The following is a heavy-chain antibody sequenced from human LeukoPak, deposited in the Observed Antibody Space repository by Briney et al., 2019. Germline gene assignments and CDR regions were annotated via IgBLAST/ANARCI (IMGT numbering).Heavy chain of an antibody. CDR3: ARDHSSSCQLLDY. CDR1: GYTFTGYY. J-gene: IGHJ4*02. V-gene: IGHV1-18*04. CDR2: ISVYNGNT. D-gene: IGHD6-13*01. Sequence: ASVKVSCKASGYTFTGYYMHWVRQAPGQGLEWMGWISVYNGNTNFAQKLQGRVTMTTDTSTTTAYMELRNLRSDDTAVYYCARDHSSSCQLLDYWGQGTLVTVSS.